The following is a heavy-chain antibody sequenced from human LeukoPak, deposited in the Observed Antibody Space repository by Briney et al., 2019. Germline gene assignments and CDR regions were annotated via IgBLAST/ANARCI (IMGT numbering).Heavy chain of an antibody. CDR3: ARDGEAMVYFDY. CDR2: ISYDGSNK. J-gene: IGHJ4*02. CDR1: GFTYSSYA. D-gene: IGHD5-18*01. Sequence: GRSLRLSCAASGFTYSSYAMHWVRQAPGKGLEWVAVISYDGSNKYYADSVKGRFTISRDNSKNTLYLQMNSLRAEDTAVYYCARDGEAMVYFDYWGQGTLVTVSS. V-gene: IGHV3-30*04.